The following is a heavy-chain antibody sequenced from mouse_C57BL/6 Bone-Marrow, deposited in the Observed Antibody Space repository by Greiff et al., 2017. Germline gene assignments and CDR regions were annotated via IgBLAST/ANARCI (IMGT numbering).Heavy chain of an antibody. D-gene: IGHD2-3*01. CDR1: GYTFTSYW. Sequence: QVQLQQSGAELAKPGASVKLSCKASGYTFTSYWMHWVKQRPGQGLEWIGYINPSSGYTKYNQKFKDKDTLTADKSSSTAYMQLSSLTYEDSAVYYCAMNGYYNYYAMDYWGQGTSVTVAS. J-gene: IGHJ4*01. CDR2: INPSSGYT. V-gene: IGHV1-7*01. CDR3: AMNGYYNYYAMDY.